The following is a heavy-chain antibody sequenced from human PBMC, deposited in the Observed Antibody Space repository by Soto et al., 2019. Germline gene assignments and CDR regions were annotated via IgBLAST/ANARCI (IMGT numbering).Heavy chain of an antibody. CDR2: ISSSSSYI. J-gene: IGHJ6*02. CDR1: GFTFSSYS. Sequence: GGSLRLSCAASGFTFSSYSMNWVRQAPGKGLEWVSSISSSSSYIYYADSVKGRFTISRDNAKNSLYLQMNSLRAEDTAVYYCARFKVSYYDSSGYNYYYGMDVWGQGTTVTVSS. CDR3: ARFKVSYYDSSGYNYYYGMDV. V-gene: IGHV3-21*01. D-gene: IGHD3-22*01.